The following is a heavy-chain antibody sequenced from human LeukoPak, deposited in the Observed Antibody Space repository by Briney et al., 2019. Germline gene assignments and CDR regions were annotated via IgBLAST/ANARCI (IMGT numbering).Heavy chain of an antibody. V-gene: IGHV6-1*01. CDR2: TYYRSKCYS. J-gene: IGHJ6*02. CDR3: ARVNLAPHGMDV. CDR1: VDSVSSNSAA. Sequence: SQTLSLTCALSVDSVSSNSAAWTWTRQSPSRGLEWLGRTYYRSKCYSDYAVSVKSRITINPDTSKNQFSLQLNSVTPEDTAVYSCARVNLAPHGMDVWGQGTTVTVSS.